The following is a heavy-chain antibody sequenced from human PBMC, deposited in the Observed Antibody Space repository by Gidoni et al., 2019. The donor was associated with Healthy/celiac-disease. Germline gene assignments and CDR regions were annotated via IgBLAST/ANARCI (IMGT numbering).Heavy chain of an antibody. CDR3: AQHGVSCSGGSCYSPYYYYMDV. J-gene: IGHJ6*03. CDR1: GFTLSSSS. D-gene: IGHD2-15*01. V-gene: IGHV3-23*01. Sequence: VQLFESGGRWVQPGGSLRLSCAASGFTLSSSSLRLVRQAPGKGLEWVSASRVSGGSAYNADSVKGRFTVSRDNYKTPLYLQMNSLRAGDTAVYYYAQHGVSCSGGSCYSPYYYYMDVWGKGTTVTVSS. CDR2: SRVSGGSA.